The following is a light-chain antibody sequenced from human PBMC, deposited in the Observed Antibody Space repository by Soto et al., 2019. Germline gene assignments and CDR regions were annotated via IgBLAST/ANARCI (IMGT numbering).Light chain of an antibody. J-gene: IGKJ4*01. CDR3: QQYGDWPGA. V-gene: IGKV3-20*01. CDR2: GAS. CDR1: QSVSSSY. Sequence: ENVLTQSAGTLSLSPGERATISCRASQSVSSSYLAWYQQKPGQAPRLLIYGASSRATGIPDRFSGSGSGTDFTLTISRLEPEDFAVYSCQQYGDWPGAFGGGTKVDIK.